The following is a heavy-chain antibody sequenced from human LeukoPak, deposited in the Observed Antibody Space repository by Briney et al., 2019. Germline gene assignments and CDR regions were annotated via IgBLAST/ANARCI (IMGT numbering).Heavy chain of an antibody. CDR3: ARDGGGSSSWWFDP. CDR2: INPNGGTT. V-gene: IGHV1-46*01. J-gene: IGHJ5*02. Sequence: ASVKVSCKASGYTFTSYYLHWVRQAPGQGLEWMGIINPNGGTTTYAQKFQGRVTMTRDMSTSTVYMELSSLRSEDTAVYYCARDGGGSSSWWFDPWGQGTLVTVSS. CDR1: GYTFTSYY. D-gene: IGHD6-6*01.